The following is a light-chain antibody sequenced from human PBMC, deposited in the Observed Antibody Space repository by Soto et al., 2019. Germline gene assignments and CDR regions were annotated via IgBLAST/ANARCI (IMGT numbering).Light chain of an antibody. J-gene: IGKJ4*02. CDR1: QSVSYY. Sequence: EVVLTQSPDTLSLSPGESATLSCRASQSVSYYLAWYQQKPGQPPRLLIYDASNRASGIPARFSGSGSGTDFTLTITSVEPEDFAVYYCQQRSTWPALTSGGGTKVEI. V-gene: IGKV3-11*01. CDR2: DAS. CDR3: QQRSTWPALT.